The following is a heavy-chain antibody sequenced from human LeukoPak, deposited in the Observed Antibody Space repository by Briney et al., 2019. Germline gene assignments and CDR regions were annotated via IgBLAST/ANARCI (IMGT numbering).Heavy chain of an antibody. V-gene: IGHV3-23*01. Sequence: GGSLRLSFAASGFPFSSYAMNWVRPAPGKGLEWVSTISGSDGSTYYSDSVKGRFTISRDNSKNTLYLQMNSLRAEDTAVYYCAKSKVVAATMGRFDYWGQGTLVTVSS. J-gene: IGHJ4*02. D-gene: IGHD2-15*01. CDR1: GFPFSSYA. CDR3: AKSKVVAATMGRFDY. CDR2: ISGSDGST.